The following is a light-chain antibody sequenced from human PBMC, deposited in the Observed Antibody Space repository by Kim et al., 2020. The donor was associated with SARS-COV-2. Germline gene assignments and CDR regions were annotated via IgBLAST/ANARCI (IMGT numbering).Light chain of an antibody. CDR2: GAS. CDR3: QQYDPSPLT. J-gene: IGKJ1*01. V-gene: IGKV3-20*01. Sequence: SPGERATLSCRASQSISSTSLAWYQHNPGPAPRLLNDGASSRATGIPDRFSGSGSGTDFTLTIRRLEPEDFAVYCCQQYDPSPLTFGQGTKVDIK. CDR1: QSISSTS.